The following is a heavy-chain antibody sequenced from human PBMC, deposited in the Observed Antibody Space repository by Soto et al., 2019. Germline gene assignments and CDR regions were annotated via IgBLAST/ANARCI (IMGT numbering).Heavy chain of an antibody. CDR2: IVPVSGTT. CDR1: GGTFSHYA. CDR3: ARARGYCSGTGFYSGF. J-gene: IGHJ4*02. V-gene: IGHV1-69*06. D-gene: IGHD2-2*02. Sequence: QVQLVQSGAEVKKPGSSVKVSCKSSGGTFSHYAITWVRQAPGQGLEWMGGIVPVSGTTDYAEKFRGRVTITADKITSTAYMELTNLQSDDTAVYYCARARGYCSGTGFYSGFWGEGTLVTVSS.